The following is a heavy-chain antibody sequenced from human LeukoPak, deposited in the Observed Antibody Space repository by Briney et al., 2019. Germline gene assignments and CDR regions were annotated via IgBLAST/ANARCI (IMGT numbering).Heavy chain of an antibody. CDR1: GFTFSSCG. V-gene: IGHV3-30*18. Sequence: GRSLRLSCAASGFTFSSCGMLWVRHAPGKGLEGVAALSYDGSNKFYADSVKRRFTISRDNSKNTLYMQMNSLRAEDTAVYYCAKGGYCSSTSCPYYSYYGMDVWGQGTTVTVSS. CDR2: LSYDGSNK. J-gene: IGHJ6*02. CDR3: AKGGYCSSTSCPYYSYYGMDV. D-gene: IGHD2-2*01.